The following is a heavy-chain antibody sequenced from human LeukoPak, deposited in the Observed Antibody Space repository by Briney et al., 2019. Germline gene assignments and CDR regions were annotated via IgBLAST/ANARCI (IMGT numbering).Heavy chain of an antibody. J-gene: IGHJ6*02. CDR3: ATPRSSYYYYGMDV. Sequence: PGGSLRLSCAASGFIFSSYAMSWVRQAPGKGLEWVSAISGGGDNTYYAASVKGRFTTTRDNSKNTLYLQMNSPRAEDTALYYCATPRSSYYYYGMDVWGQGTTVIVSS. V-gene: IGHV3-23*01. CDR1: GFIFSSYA. CDR2: ISGGGDNT.